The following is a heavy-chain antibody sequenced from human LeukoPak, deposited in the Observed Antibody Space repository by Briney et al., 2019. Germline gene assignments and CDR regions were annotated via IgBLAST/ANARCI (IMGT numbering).Heavy chain of an antibody. D-gene: IGHD3-3*01. V-gene: IGHV3-11*01. Sequence: PGGSLRLSCAASGFTFSDYYMSWIRQAPGKGLEWVSYISSSGSTIYYAVSVKGRFTISRDNSKNTLYLQMNSLRAEDTAVYYCAKGRGFLEWFDAFDIWGQGTMVTVSS. CDR3: AKGRGFLEWFDAFDI. J-gene: IGHJ3*02. CDR2: ISSSGSTI. CDR1: GFTFSDYY.